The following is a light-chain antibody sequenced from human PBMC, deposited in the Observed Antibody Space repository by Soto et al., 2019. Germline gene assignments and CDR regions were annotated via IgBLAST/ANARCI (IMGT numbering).Light chain of an antibody. CDR3: QQYGTSPKLT. CDR2: GAS. V-gene: IGKV3-20*01. CDR1: QSVSSRY. J-gene: IGKJ4*01. Sequence: EIVLTQSPGTLSLSPGERATLSCRASQSVSSRYLAWYQQKPGQAPRLLIYGASSRATGIPDRFSGSGSGTAFTLTISRLEPEDVAVYYCQQYGTSPKLTFGGGTKVEIK.